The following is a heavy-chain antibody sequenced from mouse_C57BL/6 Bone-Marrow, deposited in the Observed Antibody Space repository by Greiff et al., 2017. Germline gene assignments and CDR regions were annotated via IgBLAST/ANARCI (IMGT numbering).Heavy chain of an antibody. Sequence: EVQVVESGGGLVKPGGSLKLSCAASGFTFSSYTMSWVRQTPEKRLQWVAAISGGGGNTYYPDSVKGRFTISRDNDKNILYLQMSSLRSEDTALXYCSREVTTVLATKYFDVWGTGTTVTVSS. CDR1: GFTFSSYT. CDR3: SREVTTVLATKYFDV. J-gene: IGHJ1*03. D-gene: IGHD1-1*01. CDR2: ISGGGGNT. V-gene: IGHV5-9*01.